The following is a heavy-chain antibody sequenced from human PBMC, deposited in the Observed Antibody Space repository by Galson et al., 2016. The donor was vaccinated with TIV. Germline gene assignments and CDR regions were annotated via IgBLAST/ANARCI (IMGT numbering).Heavy chain of an antibody. CDR1: GFTFSTYV. Sequence: SLRLSCAASGFTFSTYVMHWVRQAPGKGLEWVAFVRYDGSHKNYADSVKGRFTISRDNSKYTLYLQMNSLRAEDTAFYYCASGVVAHTYYFYGMDVWGQGTTVTVSS. D-gene: IGHD2-15*01. J-gene: IGHJ6*02. CDR3: ASGVVAHTYYFYGMDV. CDR2: VRYDGSHK. V-gene: IGHV3-30*02.